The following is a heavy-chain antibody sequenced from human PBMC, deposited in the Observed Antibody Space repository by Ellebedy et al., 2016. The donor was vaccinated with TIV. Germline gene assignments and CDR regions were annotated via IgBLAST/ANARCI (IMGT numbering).Heavy chain of an antibody. CDR3: ARVLEGGTYEDGRVWFDP. CDR1: GGSIRSNTFY. J-gene: IGHJ5*02. V-gene: IGHV4-39*07. CDR2: LRYGGTS. D-gene: IGHD1-26*01. Sequence: MPSETLSLTCTVSGGSIRSNTFYWGWIRQPPGKGLEWIGTLRYGGTSHYNPSLKSRVTISEGTSWDHQFSLRLTFVTAADTAVYYCARVLEGGTYEDGRVWFDPWGQGFLVTVSS.